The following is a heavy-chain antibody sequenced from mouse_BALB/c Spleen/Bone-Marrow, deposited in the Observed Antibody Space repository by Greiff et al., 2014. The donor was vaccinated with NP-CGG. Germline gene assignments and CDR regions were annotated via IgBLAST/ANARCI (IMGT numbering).Heavy chain of an antibody. D-gene: IGHD1-2*01. CDR2: IWADGST. J-gene: IGHJ4*01. CDR3: ARITTATGAMDY. V-gene: IGHV2-9*02. CDR1: GSSLTSYG. Sequence: QVQLKESGPGLVAPSQSLSISCTVSGSSLTSYGVHWVRQPPGKGLEWLGVIWADGSTNYNSALMSRLSISKDNSKSQVFLKMNSLQSDDTAMYYCARITTATGAMDYWGQGTSVTVSS.